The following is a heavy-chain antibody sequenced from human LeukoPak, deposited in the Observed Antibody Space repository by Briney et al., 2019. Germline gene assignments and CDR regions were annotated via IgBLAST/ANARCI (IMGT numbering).Heavy chain of an antibody. J-gene: IGHJ4*02. CDR1: GGSISSYY. CDR2: IYYSGST. CDR3: ARVGAYCGGDCFSVWFDY. D-gene: IGHD2-21*02. V-gene: IGHV4-59*01. Sequence: SETLSLTCTVSGGSISSYYWSWIRQPPGKGLEWIGYIYYSGSTNYNLSLKSRVTISVDTSKNQFSLKLSSVTAADTAVYYCARVGAYCGGDCFSVWFDYWGQGTLVTVSS.